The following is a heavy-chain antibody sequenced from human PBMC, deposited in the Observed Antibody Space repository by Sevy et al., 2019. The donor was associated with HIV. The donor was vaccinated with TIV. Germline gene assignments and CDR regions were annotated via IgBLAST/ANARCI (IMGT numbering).Heavy chain of an antibody. CDR3: ARGGYGDYGWFDP. CDR1: GGSISSGDYY. CDR2: IYYSGST. J-gene: IGHJ5*02. D-gene: IGHD4-17*01. V-gene: IGHV4-30-4*01. Sequence: SETLSLTCTVSGGSISSGDYYWSWIRQPPGKGLEWIGYIYYSGSTYYNPSLKSRVTISVDTSKNQFSLKLSSLTAADTAVYYCARGGYGDYGWFDPWGQGTLVTVSS.